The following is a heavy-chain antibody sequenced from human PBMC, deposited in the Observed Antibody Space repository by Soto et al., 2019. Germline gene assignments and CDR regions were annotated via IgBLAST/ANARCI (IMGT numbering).Heavy chain of an antibody. CDR3: AKPQVYSSGWYEGYNFDY. V-gene: IGHV3-30*18. CDR2: ISYDGSNK. CDR1: GSTFSSYG. Sequence: QVQLVESGGGVVQPGRSLRLSCAASGSTFSSYGMHWVRQAPGKGLEWVAVISYDGSNKYYADSVKGRFTISRDNSKNTLYLQMNSLRAEDTAVYYCAKPQVYSSGWYEGYNFDYWGQGTLVTVSS. J-gene: IGHJ4*02. D-gene: IGHD6-19*01.